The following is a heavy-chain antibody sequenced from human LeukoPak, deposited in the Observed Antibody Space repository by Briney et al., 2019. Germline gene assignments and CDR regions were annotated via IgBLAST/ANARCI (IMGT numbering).Heavy chain of an antibody. CDR1: GGTFSSYT. V-gene: IGHV1-69*02. CDR2: IIPILGIA. Sequence: VASVKVSCKASGGTFSSYTISWVRQAPGQGLEWMGRIIPILGIANYAQKFQGRVTITADKSTSTAYMELSSLRSEDTAVFYCARGHQPPYYGMDVWGQGTTVTVSS. J-gene: IGHJ6*02. CDR3: ARGHQPPYYGMDV.